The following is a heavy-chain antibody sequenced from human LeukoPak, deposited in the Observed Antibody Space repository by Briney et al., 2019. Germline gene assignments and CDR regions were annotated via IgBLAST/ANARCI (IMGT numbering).Heavy chain of an antibody. CDR3: ARELRAPTISGVVISSMNV. CDR1: GYTFTGYY. Sequence: ASVKVSCKASGYTFTGYYMHWVRQAPGQGLEWMGWINPNSGGTNYAQKFQGRVTMTRDTSISTAYMELSRLRSDDTAVYYCARELRAPTISGVVISSMNVWGKGTTVTVSS. V-gene: IGHV1-2*02. CDR2: INPNSGGT. D-gene: IGHD3-3*01. J-gene: IGHJ6*03.